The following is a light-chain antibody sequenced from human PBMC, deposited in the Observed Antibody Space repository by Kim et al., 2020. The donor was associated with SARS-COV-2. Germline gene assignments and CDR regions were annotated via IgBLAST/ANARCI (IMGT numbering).Light chain of an antibody. CDR3: LQHNTYPLT. CDR1: QGIGND. Sequence: DIQMTQSPSSLSASVGDRVTITCRASQGIGNDLGWFQQKPGKAPKRLIYVASRLQSGVPSRFSGTGSGTEFTLTISSLQPEDFATYFCLQHNTYPLTFGGGTTVDIK. CDR2: VAS. V-gene: IGKV1-17*01. J-gene: IGKJ4*01.